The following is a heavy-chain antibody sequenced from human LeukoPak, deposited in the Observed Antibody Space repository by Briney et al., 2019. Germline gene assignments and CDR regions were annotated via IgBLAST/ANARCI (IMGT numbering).Heavy chain of an antibody. CDR1: GFTVSNNY. J-gene: IGHJ4*02. CDR3: VREAMFDRSLDQ. D-gene: IGHD3-22*01. CDR2: IYNTGET. V-gene: IGHV3-66*01. Sequence: GESLRLSCAASGFTVSNNYMSWVRQAPGKGLEWVSFIYNTGETYYADSVQGRFTMSRDNGQEKLFLQLTSLRVEDTAVYFCVREAMFDRSLDQWGQGTLVTVSS.